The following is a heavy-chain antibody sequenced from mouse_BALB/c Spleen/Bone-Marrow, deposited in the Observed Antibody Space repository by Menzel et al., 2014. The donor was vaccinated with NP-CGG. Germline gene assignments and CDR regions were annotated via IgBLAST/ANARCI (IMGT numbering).Heavy chain of an antibody. CDR3: ASGDVYFAY. J-gene: IGHJ3*01. CDR1: GFTFSSYA. V-gene: IGHV5-9-4*01. Sequence: EVQGVESGGGLVKPGGSLKLSCAASGFTFSSYAMSWVRQSPDKRLEWVAEISSGGSYTYYPDTVAGRFTISRDNAKNTLYLEMGSLRSEDTAMYYCASGDVYFAYWGQGTLVTVSA. CDR2: ISSGGSYT.